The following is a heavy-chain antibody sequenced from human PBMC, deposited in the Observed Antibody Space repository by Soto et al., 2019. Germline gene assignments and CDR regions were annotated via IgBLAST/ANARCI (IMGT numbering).Heavy chain of an antibody. D-gene: IGHD6-19*01. V-gene: IGHV4-39*01. CDR1: GGSISSSSYY. CDR2: IYYSGST. Sequence: SETLSLTCSVSGGSISSSSYYWGWIRQPPGKGLEWIGSIYYSGSTYYNPSLKSRVTISVDTSKNEFSLRLNSVTAADTAVYYCARNIGWYTHDSWGQGTPVTVSS. J-gene: IGHJ4*02. CDR3: ARNIGWYTHDS.